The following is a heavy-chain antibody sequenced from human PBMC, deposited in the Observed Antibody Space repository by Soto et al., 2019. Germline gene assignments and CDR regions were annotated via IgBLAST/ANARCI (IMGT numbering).Heavy chain of an antibody. J-gene: IGHJ5*02. CDR3: ARHGSASGWFFFDP. CDR1: GGAIGGYY. Sequence: SETLSLTCSLSGGAIGGYYWSWIRQPPGKALEWIGYFSYSGSTDYHPSLKSRVSISIDTAKNQFSLKMISVTAAHTAVYYCARHGSASGWFFFDPWGQGALVTVSS. V-gene: IGHV4-59*08. D-gene: IGHD6-19*01. CDR2: FSYSGST.